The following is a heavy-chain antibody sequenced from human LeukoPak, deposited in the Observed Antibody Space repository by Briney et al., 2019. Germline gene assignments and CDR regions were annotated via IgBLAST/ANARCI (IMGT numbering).Heavy chain of an antibody. V-gene: IGHV1-69*13. CDR3: ARGGDNWNAPDWYYYYYMDV. D-gene: IGHD1-1*01. Sequence: SVKVSCKASGGTFSSYAISWVRQAPGQGLEWMGGIIPIFGTANYAQKFQGRVTITADESTSTAYMELSSLRSEDTAVYYCARGGDNWNAPDWYYYYYMDVWGKGTTVTVSS. CDR1: GGTFSSYA. J-gene: IGHJ6*03. CDR2: IIPIFGTA.